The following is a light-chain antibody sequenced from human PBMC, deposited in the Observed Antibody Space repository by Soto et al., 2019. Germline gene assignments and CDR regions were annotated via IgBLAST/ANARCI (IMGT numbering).Light chain of an antibody. V-gene: IGKV3-15*01. CDR1: QSVGSN. CDR2: GAS. J-gene: IGKJ1*01. CDR3: QQYNNWPADRT. Sequence: EIVMTQSPATLSVSPGERDTLSCRASQSVGSNLAWYQQKPGQSPRLLIYGASTRATGIPARFSGSGSGTGFTLTFSSLQSEDFAIYFCQQYNNWPADRTFGQGPKVEIK.